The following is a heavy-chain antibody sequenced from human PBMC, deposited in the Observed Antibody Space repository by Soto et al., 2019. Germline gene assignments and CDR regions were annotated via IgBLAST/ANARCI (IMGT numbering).Heavy chain of an antibody. CDR1: GGSITSYY. CDR2: IYYSGST. D-gene: IGHD3-10*01. V-gene: IGHV4-59*01. CDR3: ARHNYGSGSTYFDY. Sequence: SETLSLTCTVSGGSITSYYWSWIRQPPGKGLEWIGYIYYSGSTNYNPSLKSRVTISVDTSKNQFSLKLSSVTAADTAVYYCARHNYGSGSTYFDYWGQGTLVTVSS. J-gene: IGHJ4*02.